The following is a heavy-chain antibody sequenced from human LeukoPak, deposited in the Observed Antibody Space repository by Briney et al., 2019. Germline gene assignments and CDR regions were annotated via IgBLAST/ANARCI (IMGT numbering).Heavy chain of an antibody. V-gene: IGHV3-53*01. Sequence: PGGSLRLFCAASGFTVSSNYMSWVRQAPGKGLEWVSVIYSGGTTSYADSVKGRFTISRDNSKNTLFLQLNSLRAEDTAVYYCARVSSYGSGSYYHYYFDYWGQGTLVTVSS. CDR1: GFTVSSNY. D-gene: IGHD3-10*01. CDR2: IYSGGTT. J-gene: IGHJ4*02. CDR3: ARVSSYGSGSYYHYYFDY.